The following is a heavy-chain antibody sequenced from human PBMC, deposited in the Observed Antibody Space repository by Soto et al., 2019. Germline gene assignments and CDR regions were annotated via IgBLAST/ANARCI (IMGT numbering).Heavy chain of an antibody. D-gene: IGHD6-19*01. J-gene: IGHJ4*02. Sequence: QLELQESGPGLVKPSETLSLTCTVSDDSIGRSNYFWGWIRQPPGKGLEWIGNIFYSGNTHYNPSLKSRVPISXXXXXXXXXXXVXSVTAADTAVYYCARHLYSGDSSGSFGYWGPGALVIVSS. CDR3: ARHLYSGDSSGSFGY. CDR2: IFYSGNT. V-gene: IGHV4-39*01. CDR1: DDSIGRSNYF.